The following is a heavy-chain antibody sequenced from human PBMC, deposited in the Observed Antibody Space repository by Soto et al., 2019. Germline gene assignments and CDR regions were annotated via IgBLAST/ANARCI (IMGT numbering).Heavy chain of an antibody. D-gene: IGHD2-2*01. Sequence: PSETLSLTCAVYGGSFSGYYWSWIRQPPGKGLEWIGEINHSGSTNYNPSLKSRVTISVDTSKNQFSLKLSSVTAADTAVYYCARGRNNIVVVPAAMVGLDYWGQGTLVTVSS. V-gene: IGHV4-34*01. CDR1: GGSFSGYY. J-gene: IGHJ4*02. CDR2: INHSGST. CDR3: ARGRNNIVVVPAAMVGLDY.